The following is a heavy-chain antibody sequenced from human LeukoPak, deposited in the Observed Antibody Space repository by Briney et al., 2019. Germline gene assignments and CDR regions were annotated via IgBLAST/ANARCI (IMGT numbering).Heavy chain of an antibody. CDR2: MRYDGSTK. D-gene: IGHD2-2*01. CDR3: AKGYCSTTSCYSGLD. V-gene: IGHV3-30*02. Sequence: GGSLRLSCAASGFTFSNYGMHWVRQAPGKGLEWVAFMRYDGSTKYYADSVKGRFTISRDNSNNILYLQMNSLRAVDTAMYYCAKGYCSTTSCYSGLDWGQGTLVTVSS. J-gene: IGHJ4*02. CDR1: GFTFSNYG.